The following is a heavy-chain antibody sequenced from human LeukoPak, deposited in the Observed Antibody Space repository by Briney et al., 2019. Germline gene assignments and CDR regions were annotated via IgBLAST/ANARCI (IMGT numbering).Heavy chain of an antibody. CDR1: GFTFNIYG. CDR3: AKEKLPSGYSFLTDS. V-gene: IGHV3-30*18. J-gene: IGHJ4*02. Sequence: GVSLRLSCAASGFTFNIYGMHGVRHAPGKGQEGGAVISYDGPKKYYADSVKGRFSISRDDSKGTLYLQMNSLRPEDTAVYYCAKEKLPSGYSFLTDSWGQGTLVTVSS. CDR2: ISYDGPKK. D-gene: IGHD5-18*01.